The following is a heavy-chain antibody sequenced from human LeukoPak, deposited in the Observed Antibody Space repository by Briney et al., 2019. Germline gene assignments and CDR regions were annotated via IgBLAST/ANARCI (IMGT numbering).Heavy chain of an antibody. D-gene: IGHD3-22*01. J-gene: IGHJ5*02. Sequence: SETLSLTCAVYGGSFSGYYWSWIRQPPGKGLEWIGEINHSGSTNYNPSLKSRVTISVDTSKNQFSLKLSSVTAADTAVYYCARDRRWPMFLRKPTYYYDSSGNYNWFDPWGQGTLVTVSS. CDR3: ARDRRWPMFLRKPTYYYDSSGNYNWFDP. CDR2: INHSGST. V-gene: IGHV4-34*01. CDR1: GGSFSGYY.